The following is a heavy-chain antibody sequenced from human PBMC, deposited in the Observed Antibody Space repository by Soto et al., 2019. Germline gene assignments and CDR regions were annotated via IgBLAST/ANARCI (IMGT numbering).Heavy chain of an antibody. CDR1: GGSISSGGYY. V-gene: IGHV4-31*03. CDR2: IYYSGST. D-gene: IGHD5-18*01. Sequence: PSETLSLTCTVSGGSISSGGYYWSWIRQHPGKGLEWIGYIYYSGSTYYNPSLKSRVTMSVDTSKNQFSLKLSSVTAADTAVYYCAREGARTAPYYFDYWGQGTLVTVSS. CDR3: AREGARTAPYYFDY. J-gene: IGHJ4*02.